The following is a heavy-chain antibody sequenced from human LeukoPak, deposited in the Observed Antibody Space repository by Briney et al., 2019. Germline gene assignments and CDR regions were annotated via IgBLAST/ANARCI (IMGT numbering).Heavy chain of an antibody. V-gene: IGHV3-30*03. CDR3: ARDPFPYDSSGVDY. D-gene: IGHD3-22*01. J-gene: IGHJ4*02. Sequence: TGGSLRLSCAASGFTFSSYGMHWVRQAPGKGLEWVAVISYDGSNKYYADSVKGRFTISRDNSKSTLYLQMNSLRAEDTAVYYCARDPFPYDSSGVDYWGQGTPVTVSS. CDR2: ISYDGSNK. CDR1: GFTFSSYG.